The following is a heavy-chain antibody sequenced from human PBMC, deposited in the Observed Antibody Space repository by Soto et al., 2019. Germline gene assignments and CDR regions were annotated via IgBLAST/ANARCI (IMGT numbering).Heavy chain of an antibody. V-gene: IGHV1-2*02. Sequence: ASVTVSCKATGYNFTGYYMQWVRQAPGQELEWMGWINPNSGDTNYAQKLQGRVTMATDTSTSTAYMELRSLRSDDTAVFYCAKELLRRFYYYYYMDVWGKGTTVTVSS. J-gene: IGHJ6*03. CDR2: INPNSGDT. CDR3: AKELLRRFYYYYYMDV. D-gene: IGHD2-15*01. CDR1: GYNFTGYY.